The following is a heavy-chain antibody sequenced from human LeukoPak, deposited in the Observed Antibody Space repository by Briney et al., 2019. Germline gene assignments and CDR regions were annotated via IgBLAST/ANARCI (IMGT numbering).Heavy chain of an antibody. J-gene: IGHJ4*02. D-gene: IGHD6-13*01. CDR3: AKDDSRGHFDY. V-gene: IGHV3-7*01. CDR1: GFTFSSYW. Sequence: GGSLRLSCAASGFTFSSYWMNWLRQAPGTGLEWVANINQDGTTKYYLDSVKGRFTISRDNAKNSLYLQMNSLRAEDTAVYYCAKDDSRGHFDYWGQGTLVTVSS. CDR2: INQDGTTK.